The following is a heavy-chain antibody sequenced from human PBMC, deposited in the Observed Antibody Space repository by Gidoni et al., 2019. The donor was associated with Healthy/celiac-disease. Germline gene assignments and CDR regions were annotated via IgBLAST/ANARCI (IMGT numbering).Heavy chain of an antibody. J-gene: IGHJ4*02. CDR1: GFTFSSYG. CDR3: AELGAIGDADFDY. D-gene: IGHD1-7*01. CDR2: ISYDGSNK. V-gene: IGHV3-30*03. Sequence: VQMVAYGGGVVQHGRSLRLACAAYGFTFSSYGMHWVSQAPGNGLEWVAVISYDGSNKYYADSVKGRFTISRDNSNNTLYLQMNSLRAEYTAVYYCAELGAIGDADFDYWGQGTLVTVSS.